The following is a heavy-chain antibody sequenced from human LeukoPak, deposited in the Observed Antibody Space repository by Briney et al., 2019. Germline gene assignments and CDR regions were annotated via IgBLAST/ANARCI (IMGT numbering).Heavy chain of an antibody. CDR3: ARETSQKGAHYMDV. V-gene: IGHV4-59*01. D-gene: IGHD3-16*01. CDR2: IYYSGST. CDR1: GGSISSYY. Sequence: SETLSLTCTVSGGSISSYYWSWIRQPPGKGLEWIGYIYYSGSTNYKPSLERRVTISVDTSKNQFSLKLSSVTAADTAVYYCARETSQKGAHYMDVWGKGTTVTISS. J-gene: IGHJ6*03.